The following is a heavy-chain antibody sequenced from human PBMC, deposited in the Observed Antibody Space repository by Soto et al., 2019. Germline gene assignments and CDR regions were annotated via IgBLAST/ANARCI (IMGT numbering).Heavy chain of an antibody. CDR3: ARVPGSSKSADYYYGMDV. CDR2: IYPGDSDT. J-gene: IGHJ6*02. CDR1: GYSFTSYW. V-gene: IGHV5-51*01. D-gene: IGHD2-2*01. Sequence: GESLKISCKGSGYSFTSYWIGWVRQMPGKGLEWMGIIYPGDSDTRYSPSFQGQVTISADKSISTAYLQWSSLKASDTAMYYCARVPGSSKSADYYYGMDVWDQGTTVAVSS.